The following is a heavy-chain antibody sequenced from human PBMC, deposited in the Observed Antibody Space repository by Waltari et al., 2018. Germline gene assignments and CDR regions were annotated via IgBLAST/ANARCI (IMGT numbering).Heavy chain of an antibody. D-gene: IGHD6-25*01. CDR1: GGSISAYH. CDR2: IFYSGST. CDR3: ARDSGKYLDP. V-gene: IGHV4-59*01. J-gene: IGHJ5*02. Sequence: QVQLQESGPGLVKTSETLSLTCIVSGGSISAYHWSWIRQTPGKGLEWIGQIFYSGSTTDNPSLKRRVTITIDMPKNQFSLKLSSVAAADTAVYYCARDSGKYLDPWGQGTLVTVSS.